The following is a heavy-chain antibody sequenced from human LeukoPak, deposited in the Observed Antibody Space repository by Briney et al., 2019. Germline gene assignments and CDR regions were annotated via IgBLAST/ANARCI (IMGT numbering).Heavy chain of an antibody. CDR1: GFILSTHG. J-gene: IGHJ4*02. D-gene: IGHD1-26*01. V-gene: IGHV3-33*01. CDR2: MWYDGSRE. Sequence: SGGSLRLSCAASGFILSTHGMHWVRQAPGKGLEWVAGMWYDGSREDYADSVKGRFTISRDMSKNTLNLQMISLRVEDTAMFYCARDLSFGSLDFRGQGTLVTVSS. CDR3: ARDLSFGSLDF.